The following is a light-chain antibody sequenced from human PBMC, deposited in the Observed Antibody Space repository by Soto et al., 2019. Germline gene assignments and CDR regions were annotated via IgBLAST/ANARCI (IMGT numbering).Light chain of an antibody. Sequence: VLTQSPATLSLSPGERVTLSCRASQTVGTYLAWYQQRTGQPPRLLIYEASNRAPGIPARFSASGSGTDFTLTIRSPEPEDFGVYYCQQRYNRPTFGQGTRLEIK. CDR3: QQRYNRPT. J-gene: IGKJ5*01. CDR1: QTVGTY. CDR2: EAS. V-gene: IGKV3-11*01.